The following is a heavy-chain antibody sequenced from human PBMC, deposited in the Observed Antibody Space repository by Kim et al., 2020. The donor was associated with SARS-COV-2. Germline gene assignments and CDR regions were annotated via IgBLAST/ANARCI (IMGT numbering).Heavy chain of an antibody. CDR3: ARGRYSSSWYSRNWFDP. V-gene: IGHV3-33*01. CDR1: GFTFSSYG. CDR2: IWYDGSNK. J-gene: IGHJ5*02. Sequence: GGSLRLSCAASGFTFSSYGMHWVRQAPGKGLEWVAVIWYDGSNKYYADSVKGRFTISRDNSKNTLYLQMNSLRAEDTAVYYCARGRYSSSWYSRNWFDPWGQGTLVTVSS. D-gene: IGHD6-13*01.